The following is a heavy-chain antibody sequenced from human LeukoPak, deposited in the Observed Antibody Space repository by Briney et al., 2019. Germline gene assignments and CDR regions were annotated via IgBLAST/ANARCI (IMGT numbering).Heavy chain of an antibody. CDR3: AKIRGVVVVAATNY. Sequence: PGGSLRLSCAASGFTFYNYEMNWVRLAPGKGLEWISYISSTGSFISYADSVRGRFTISRDNAKDSLFLQMNSLRAEDTAVYYCAKIRGVVVVAATNYWGQGTLVTVSS. V-gene: IGHV3-48*03. CDR2: ISSTGSFI. CDR1: GFTFYNYE. J-gene: IGHJ4*02. D-gene: IGHD2-15*01.